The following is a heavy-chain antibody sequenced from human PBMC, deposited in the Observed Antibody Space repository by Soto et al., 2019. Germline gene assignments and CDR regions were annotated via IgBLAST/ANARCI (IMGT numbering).Heavy chain of an antibody. V-gene: IGHV3-23*01. Sequence: GGSLRLSCAASGFTFSNYAMIWARQAPGKGLEWVSLVSATAGTTYYTDSVKGRFTISRDNSRNTVYLQMNSLRADDTAVYYCAKDRLAGGFAYWGQGTLVTVSS. D-gene: IGHD3-16*01. CDR3: AKDRLAGGFAY. CDR1: GFTFSNYA. CDR2: VSATAGTT. J-gene: IGHJ4*02.